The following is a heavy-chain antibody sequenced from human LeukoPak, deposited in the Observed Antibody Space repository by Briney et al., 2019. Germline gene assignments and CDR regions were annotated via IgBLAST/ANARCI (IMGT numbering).Heavy chain of an antibody. CDR1: GFTFSSYG. V-gene: IGHV3-21*01. CDR3: ARGRGWYRGDY. D-gene: IGHD6-19*01. CDR2: ISSSSSYI. Sequence: PGGSLRLSCAASGFTFSSYGMNWVRQAPGKGLEWVSSISSSSSYIYYGDSVKGRFTISRDNAKNSLYLQMNSLRAEDTAVYYCARGRGWYRGDYLGQGTLVTVSS. J-gene: IGHJ4*02.